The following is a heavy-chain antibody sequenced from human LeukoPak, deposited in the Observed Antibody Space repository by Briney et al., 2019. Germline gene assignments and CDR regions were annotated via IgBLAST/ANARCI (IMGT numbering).Heavy chain of an antibody. CDR2: INNDRSHI. J-gene: IGHJ4*02. CDR1: GFTFSTSA. V-gene: IGHV3-21*01. CDR3: ARDLGKWELSFGY. D-gene: IGHD1-26*01. Sequence: GGSLRLSCAASGFTFSTSAMNWVRQAPGKGLEWVSSINNDRSHIYYADSVRGRFTISRDNSKNTLYLQMNSLRAEDTAVYYCARDLGKWELSFGYGGQGTLVTVSS.